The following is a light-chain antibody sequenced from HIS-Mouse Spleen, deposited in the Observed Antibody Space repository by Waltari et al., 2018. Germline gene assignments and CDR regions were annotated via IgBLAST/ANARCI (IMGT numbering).Light chain of an antibody. CDR3: SSYTSSSTLV. V-gene: IGLV2-14*01. CDR1: SSDVGGYHY. CDR2: EVS. J-gene: IGLJ3*02. Sequence: QSALTQPASVSGSPGPSITISCTGTSSDVGGYHYVCWYQQHPGKAPKLMIYEVSNRPSGVSNRFSGSKSGNTASLTISGLQAEDEADYYCSSYTSSSTLVFGGGTKLTVL.